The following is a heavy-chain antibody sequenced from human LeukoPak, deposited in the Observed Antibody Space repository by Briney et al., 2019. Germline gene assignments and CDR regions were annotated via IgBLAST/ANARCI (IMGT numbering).Heavy chain of an antibody. J-gene: IGHJ4*02. V-gene: IGHV1-2*02. D-gene: IGHD6-13*01. CDR1: GYTLTAYY. Sequence: ASVKVSCKASGYTLTAYYIHWLRQAPGQGLEWMGWIKSNTGGTKYVEKFEGRFTMTRDTSISTIYMELSSLRSDDTVVYYCAADKQQLSYYFDYWGQGTLVTVSA. CDR3: AADKQQLSYYFDY. CDR2: IKSNTGGT.